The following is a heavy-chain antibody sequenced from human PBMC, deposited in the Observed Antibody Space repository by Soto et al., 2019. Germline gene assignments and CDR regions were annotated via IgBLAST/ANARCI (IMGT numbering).Heavy chain of an antibody. CDR3: ARDPFDSP. Sequence: PGGSLRLSCAASGFTFSSYAMHWVRQAPGKGLEWVAVISYDGSNKYYADSVKGRFTISRDNSKNTLYLQMNSLRAEDTAVYYCARDPFDSPWGQRTLVTVS. V-gene: IGHV3-30-3*01. CDR1: GFTFSSYA. J-gene: IGHJ5*02. CDR2: ISYDGSNK.